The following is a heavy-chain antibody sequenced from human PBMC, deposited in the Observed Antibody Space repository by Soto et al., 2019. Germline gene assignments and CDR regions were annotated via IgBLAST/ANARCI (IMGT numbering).Heavy chain of an antibody. J-gene: IGHJ6*03. CDR1: GYTFTSYD. Sequence: QVQLVQSGAEVKKPGASVKVSCKASGYTFTSYDINWVRQATGQGLEWMGWMNPNSGNTGYAQKFQGRVTMTRNTSISTADMELSSLRSEDTAVYYCARYCSSTSCPPGYYYYMDVWGKGTTVTVSS. CDR3: ARYCSSTSCPPGYYYYMDV. CDR2: MNPNSGNT. D-gene: IGHD2-2*01. V-gene: IGHV1-8*01.